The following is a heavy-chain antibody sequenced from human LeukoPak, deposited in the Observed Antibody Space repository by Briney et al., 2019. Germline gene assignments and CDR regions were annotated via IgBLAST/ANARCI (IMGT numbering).Heavy chain of an antibody. V-gene: IGHV4-34*01. Sequence: PSETLSLTYAVYGGSFSGYYWSWIRQPPGKGLEWIGEINHSGSTNYNPSLKSRVTTSVDTSKNQFSLKLSSVTAADTAVYYCASSSHGSGYMGYWGQGTLVTVSS. D-gene: IGHD3-22*01. CDR3: ASSSHGSGYMGY. CDR2: INHSGST. CDR1: GGSFSGYY. J-gene: IGHJ4*02.